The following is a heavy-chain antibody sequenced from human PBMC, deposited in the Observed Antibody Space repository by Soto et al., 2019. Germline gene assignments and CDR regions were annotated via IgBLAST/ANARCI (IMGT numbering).Heavy chain of an antibody. CDR2: ITTSSSTI. V-gene: IGHV3-48*01. Sequence: GGSLRLSCAASGFTSSSYSMNWVRQAPGKGLQWVSYITTSSSTIYYADSVKGRFTISRDNAKNSLYLQMNSLRAEDTAVYYCAVFRTGSGGRYYYGMDVWGQGTTVTVSS. CDR1: GFTSSSYS. CDR3: AVFRTGSGGRYYYGMDV. J-gene: IGHJ6*02. D-gene: IGHD2-15*01.